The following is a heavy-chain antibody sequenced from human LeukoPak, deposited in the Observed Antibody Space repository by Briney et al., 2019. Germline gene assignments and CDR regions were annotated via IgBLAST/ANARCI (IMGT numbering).Heavy chain of an antibody. CDR2: MNPNSGST. D-gene: IGHD5-24*01. CDR3: ARGPAMRAMAGRD. J-gene: IGHJ4*02. CDR1: GYTFISYD. Sequence: ASVKVSCKASGYTFISYDINWVRQATGQGLEWMGWMNPNSGSTGYAQKFQGRVTMTRNTSINTAYMELSSLRSEDTAVYYCARGPAMRAMAGRDWGQGTLVTVSS. V-gene: IGHV1-8*01.